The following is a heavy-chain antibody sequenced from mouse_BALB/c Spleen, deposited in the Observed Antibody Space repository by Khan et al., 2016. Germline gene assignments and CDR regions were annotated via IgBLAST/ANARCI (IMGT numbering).Heavy chain of an antibody. V-gene: IGHV3-6*02. CDR1: GYSITSGYY. CDR2: ISYDGSN. D-gene: IGHD2-1*01. Sequence: EVQLQESGPGLVKPSPSLSLTCSVTGYSITSGYYWNWIRQFPGNKLEWMGYISYDGSNNYNPSLKNRISITRDTSKNQFFLKLNSVTTEDTATYYCATYGNYEGFAYWGQGTLVTVSA. CDR3: ATYGNYEGFAY. J-gene: IGHJ3*01.